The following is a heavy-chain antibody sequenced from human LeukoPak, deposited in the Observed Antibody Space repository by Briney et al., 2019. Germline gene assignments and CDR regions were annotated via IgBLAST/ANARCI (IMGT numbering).Heavy chain of an antibody. CDR2: INHSGST. Sequence: PSETLSLTCAVYGGSFSGYYWSWIRQPLGKGLEWIGEINHSGSTNYNPSLKSRVTISVDTSKNQFSLKLSSVTAADTAVYYGARRGVRYYGSGSYYNVWGQGTLVTVSS. J-gene: IGHJ4*02. V-gene: IGHV4-34*01. D-gene: IGHD3-10*01. CDR1: GGSFSGYY. CDR3: ARRGVRYYGSGSYYNV.